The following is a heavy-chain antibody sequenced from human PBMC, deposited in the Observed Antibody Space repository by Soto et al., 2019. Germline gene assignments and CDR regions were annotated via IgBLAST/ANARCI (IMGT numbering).Heavy chain of an antibody. CDR1: GFTFSNAW. V-gene: IGHV3-15*01. D-gene: IGHD5-12*01. CDR2: IKSKTDGGTT. J-gene: IGHJ4*02. Sequence: PGGSLRLSCAASGFTFSNAWMSWVRQAPGKGLEWVGRIKSKTDGGTTDYAAPVKGRFTISRDDSKNTLYLQMNSLKTEDTAVYYCTTSSGFGGYDSPFNYWGQGTLVTVSS. CDR3: TTSSGFGGYDSPFNY.